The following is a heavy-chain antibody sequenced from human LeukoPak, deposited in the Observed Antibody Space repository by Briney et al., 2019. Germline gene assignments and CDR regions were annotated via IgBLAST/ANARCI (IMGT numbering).Heavy chain of an antibody. CDR1: GGSISSGSYY. J-gene: IGHJ5*02. D-gene: IGHD6-19*01. V-gene: IGHV4-61*02. Sequence: SETLSLTCIVTGGSISSGSYYRSWIRQPAGKGLEWIGRILTSGSTNYNPSLKSRVTISVDTSKNQFSLKLSSVTAADTAVYYCARDQSSGWDPQVWFDPWGQGTLVTVSS. CDR3: ARDQSSGWDPQVWFDP. CDR2: ILTSGST.